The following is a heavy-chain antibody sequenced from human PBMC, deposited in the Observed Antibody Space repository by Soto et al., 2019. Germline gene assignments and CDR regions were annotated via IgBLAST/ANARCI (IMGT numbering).Heavy chain of an antibody. V-gene: IGHV3-23*01. CDR3: AKGDTTMITDYYAMDV. Sequence: GGSLRLSFAVSGFTFTSYAMTWVRQAPGKGLEWVSAISGSGGSEFYADSVKGRFTISRDNSKNTLYLQMKSLRAEDTALYYCAKGDTTMITDYYAMDVWGQGTTVTVSS. CDR2: ISGSGGSE. J-gene: IGHJ6*02. CDR1: GFTFTSYA. D-gene: IGHD5-18*01.